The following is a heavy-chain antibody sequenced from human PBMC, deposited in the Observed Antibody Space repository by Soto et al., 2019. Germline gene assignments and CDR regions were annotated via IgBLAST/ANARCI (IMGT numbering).Heavy chain of an antibody. CDR1: AFSFTSDF. D-gene: IGHD7-27*01. Sequence: VPVKVYRKPAAFSFTSDFDRWGRQAPGQGLEWMGMINPSGGITSFAQKFQGRVTMTRDTSTSTVYMELSDLRSEDTAVYYCARDPARQNWGPVFDYWGQGTLVT. V-gene: IGHV1-46*01. J-gene: IGHJ4*02. CDR3: ARDPARQNWGPVFDY. CDR2: INPSGGIT.